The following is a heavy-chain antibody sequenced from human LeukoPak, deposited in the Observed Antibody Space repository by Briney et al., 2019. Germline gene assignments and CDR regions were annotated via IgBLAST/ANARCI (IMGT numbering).Heavy chain of an antibody. Sequence: PGGSLRLSCSVSVFTFSTYVMHWVRQAPGKGLEYVSAISSNGDNTYYADSVKGRFTISRDNSKNTLYLQMSSLRADDTAVYYCVRGTDYWGQGTLVTVSS. J-gene: IGHJ4*02. CDR2: ISSNGDNT. V-gene: IGHV3-64D*06. CDR3: VRGTDY. CDR1: VFTFSTYV.